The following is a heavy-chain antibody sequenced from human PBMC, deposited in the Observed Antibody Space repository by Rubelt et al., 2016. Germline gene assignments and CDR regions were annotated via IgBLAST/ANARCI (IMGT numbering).Heavy chain of an antibody. CDR1: GASFSSAYH. V-gene: IGHV4-38-2*02. CDR2: IYHSGST. Sequence: QVQLQESGPGLVKPSETLSLTCSVSGASFSSAYHWGWIRQPPGKGLEWIGSIYHSGSTYYSPSLKSRVTIARDTSKNQFSLKLTSVTAADTALYYCARDRSGIFDSWGQGTRVTVSS. CDR3: ARDRSGIFDS. J-gene: IGHJ4*02. D-gene: IGHD1-26*01.